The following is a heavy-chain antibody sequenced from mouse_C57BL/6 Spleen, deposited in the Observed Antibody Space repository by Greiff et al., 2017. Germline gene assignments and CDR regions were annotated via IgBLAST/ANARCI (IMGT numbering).Heavy chain of an antibody. V-gene: IGHV1-81*01. CDR1: GYTFTSYG. D-gene: IGHD1-1*01. Sequence: QVQLQQSGAELARPGASVKLSCKASGYTFTSYGISWVKQRTGPGLEWIGEIYPRSGNTYYNEKFKGKATLTADKSSSTAYMELRSLTSEDSAVYFCARRLTTVVEYFDVWGTGTTVTVSS. CDR3: ARRLTTVVEYFDV. J-gene: IGHJ1*03. CDR2: IYPRSGNT.